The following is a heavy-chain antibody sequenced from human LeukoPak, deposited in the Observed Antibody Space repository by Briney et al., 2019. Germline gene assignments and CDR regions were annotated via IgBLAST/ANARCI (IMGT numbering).Heavy chain of an antibody. CDR2: IYYSGST. CDR1: GGSISSYY. J-gene: IGHJ6*04. Sequence: SETLSLTCTVSGGSISSYYWSWIRQPPGKGLEWIGYIYYSGSTNYNPSLKSRVTISVDTSKNQFSLKLSSVTAADTAVYYCAKGGSPTYYYYGMDVWGKGTTVTVSS. CDR3: AKGGSPTYYYYGMDV. D-gene: IGHD2-15*01. V-gene: IGHV4-59*01.